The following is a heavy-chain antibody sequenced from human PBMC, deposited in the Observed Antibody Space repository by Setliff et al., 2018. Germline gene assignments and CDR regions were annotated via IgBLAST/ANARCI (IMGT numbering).Heavy chain of an antibody. CDR3: ATCRYQVPYNY. D-gene: IGHD2-2*01. CDR1: GGSISSAPYY. V-gene: IGHV4-61*09. CDR2: IYTSWSS. Sequence: TLSLTCTVSGGSISSAPYYWSWIRQPAGKGPEWIGHIYTSWSSNYNPSLKSRVTISVDTSKKQLSLRVTSVTAADTAVYYCATCRYQVPYNYWGQGTLVTVSS. J-gene: IGHJ4*02.